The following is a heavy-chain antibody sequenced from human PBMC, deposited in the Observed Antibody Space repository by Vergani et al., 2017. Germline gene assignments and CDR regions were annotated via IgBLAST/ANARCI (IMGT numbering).Heavy chain of an antibody. Sequence: QVQLVESGGGVVQRGGSLRLSCATSGFTLSNYDMQWIRQGPGKGLEFVAFIQFDGSNKYYADSVKGRFTLSRDFSKNTLYLQMNSLRTEDTATYYCAKHFRGWGSDYWGQGTQVIVSS. CDR2: IQFDGSNK. D-gene: IGHD3-16*01. CDR1: GFTLSNYD. J-gene: IGHJ4*02. CDR3: AKHFRGWGSDY. V-gene: IGHV3-30*02.